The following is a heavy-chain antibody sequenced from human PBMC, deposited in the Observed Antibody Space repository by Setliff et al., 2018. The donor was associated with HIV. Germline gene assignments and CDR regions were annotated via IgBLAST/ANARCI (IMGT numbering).Heavy chain of an antibody. V-gene: IGHV4-31*03. J-gene: IGHJ3*02. CDR2: IYYSEST. Sequence: SETLSLTCTVSGVSIGSGGYYWSWIRQHPGKGLEWIGYIYYSESTYYNPSLRSRLTISMDTSKNQFSLKLSSVTAADTAVYYCARAPMVPRSEAFDIWGQGTMVTVSS. CDR1: GVSIGSGGYY. CDR3: ARAPMVPRSEAFDI. D-gene: IGHD3-10*01.